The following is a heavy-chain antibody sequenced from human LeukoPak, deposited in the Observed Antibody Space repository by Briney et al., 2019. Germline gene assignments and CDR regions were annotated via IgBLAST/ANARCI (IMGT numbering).Heavy chain of an antibody. J-gene: IGHJ1*01. V-gene: IGHV4-30-2*01. CDR2: IYYSGST. D-gene: IGHD6-13*01. Sequence: SQTLSLTCAVSGGSISSGGYSWSWIRQPPGKGLEWIGYIYYSGSTYYNPSLKSRVTISVDRSKNQFSLKLSSVTAADTAVYYCAKVAAAGTLYFQHWGQGTLVTVSS. CDR3: AKVAAAGTLYFQH. CDR1: GGSISSGGYS.